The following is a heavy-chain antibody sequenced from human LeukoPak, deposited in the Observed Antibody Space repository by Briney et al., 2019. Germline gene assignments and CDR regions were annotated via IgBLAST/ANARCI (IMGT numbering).Heavy chain of an antibody. CDR3: ARDLRDYYGSGSYQLDY. Sequence: KSSETLSLTCAVSGHSISSGYYWGWIRQPPGQGLEWIGSIYHSGSTYYNPSLKSRVTISVDTSKNQFSLKLSSVTAADTAVYYCARDLRDYYGSGSYQLDYWGQGTLVTVSS. J-gene: IGHJ4*02. D-gene: IGHD3-10*01. CDR2: IYHSGST. V-gene: IGHV4-38-2*02. CDR1: GHSISSGYY.